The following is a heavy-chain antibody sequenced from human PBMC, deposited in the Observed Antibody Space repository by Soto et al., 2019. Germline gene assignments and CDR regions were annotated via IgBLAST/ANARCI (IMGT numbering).Heavy chain of an antibody. CDR2: XXXDGSXK. Sequence: GGSLRLSCAASGFTFSSYAIHWVRQAPGKGLKXVAXXXXDGSXKXXAXYXKGRFTISRDNVKNTLYLQMNDLRAEDTAVYYCTRGPRSTSTGTGAFWGQGTLVTVS. CDR1: GFTFSSYA. CDR3: TRGPRSTSTGTGAF. D-gene: IGHD1-1*01. J-gene: IGHJ4*02. V-gene: IGHV3-30*14.